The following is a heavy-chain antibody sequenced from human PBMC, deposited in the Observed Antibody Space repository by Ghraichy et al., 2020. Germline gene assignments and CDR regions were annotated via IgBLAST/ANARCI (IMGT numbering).Heavy chain of an antibody. CDR3: ARDDGIAGESD. V-gene: IGHV3-30*02. Sequence: GESLNISCVASGFTFSTFAMHWVRQRPGKGLEWEAFINVREYDQQYGHSVKGRFTVSRDNLKNTLYLQMSSLRVDDTAMYYCARDDGIAGESDWGQGTLVTVSS. CDR2: INVREYDQ. J-gene: IGHJ4*02. CDR1: GFTFSTFA. D-gene: IGHD1-14*01.